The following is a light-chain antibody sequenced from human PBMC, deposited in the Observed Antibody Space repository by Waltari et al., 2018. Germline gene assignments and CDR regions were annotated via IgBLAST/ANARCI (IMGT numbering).Light chain of an antibody. V-gene: IGLV2-14*03. CDR3: SSYISSDTLEL. J-gene: IGLJ2*01. Sequence: HSALTQPASVSGSPGQSITISCTGSSSDIGNYNYVSWYQKHPGKAPKLMIFDVSNRPAGVSNRFSGSKSGKPASLTISWLQAEDEADYYCSSYISSDTLELFGGGTSLTVL. CDR2: DVS. CDR1: SSDIGNYNY.